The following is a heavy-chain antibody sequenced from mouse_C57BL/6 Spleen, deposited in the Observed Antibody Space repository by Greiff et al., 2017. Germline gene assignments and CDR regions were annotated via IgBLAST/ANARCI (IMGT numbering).Heavy chain of an antibody. D-gene: IGHD1-1*01. CDR3: ARRIYYYGSSDWYFDV. CDR1: GYTFTDYY. Sequence: EVQLQQSGPVLVKPGASVKMSCKASGYTFTDYYMNWVKQSHGKSLEWIGVINPYNGGTSYNQKFKGKATLTVDKSSSTAYMELNSLTSEDSAVYYCARRIYYYGSSDWYFDVWGTGTTVTVSS. V-gene: IGHV1-19*01. CDR2: INPYNGGT. J-gene: IGHJ1*03.